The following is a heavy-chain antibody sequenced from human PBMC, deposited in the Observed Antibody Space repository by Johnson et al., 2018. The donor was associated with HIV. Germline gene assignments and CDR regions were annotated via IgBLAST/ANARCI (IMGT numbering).Heavy chain of an antibody. CDR2: ISWNSGSI. V-gene: IGHV3-9*01. CDR1: GFTFDDYA. Sequence: QLVESGGGLVQAGRSLRLSCAASGFTFDDYAMHWVRQAPGKGLEWVSGISWNSGSIGYADSVKGRFTISRDNSKNTLYLQMNSLRAEDTAVYYCVRDGNYYDRSGYRVDAFDVWGQGTMVTVSS. CDR3: VRDGNYYDRSGYRVDAFDV. J-gene: IGHJ3*01. D-gene: IGHD3-22*01.